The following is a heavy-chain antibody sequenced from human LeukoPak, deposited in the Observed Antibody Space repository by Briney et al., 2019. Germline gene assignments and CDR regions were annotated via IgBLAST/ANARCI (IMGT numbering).Heavy chain of an antibody. Sequence: PGRSLRLSCAASGFTFSSYAMHWVRQAPRKGLEWVAVISYDGSNKYYADSVKVRFTISRDNSKNTLYLQMNSLRAEDTAVYYCARAKSGSSWLNWFDPWGQGTLVTVSS. D-gene: IGHD6-13*01. CDR1: GFTFSSYA. CDR3: ARAKSGSSWLNWFDP. J-gene: IGHJ5*02. V-gene: IGHV3-30-3*01. CDR2: ISYDGSNK.